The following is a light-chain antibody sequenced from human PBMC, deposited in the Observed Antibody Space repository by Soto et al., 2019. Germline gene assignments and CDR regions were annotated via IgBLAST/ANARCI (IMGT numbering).Light chain of an antibody. CDR2: GAS. CDR1: QSVDIS. CDR3: QQYRSWPRT. J-gene: IGKJ1*01. Sequence: PGASAILYCMASQSVDISLAWYQQKPGQAPRLLSYGASTRATDMPGTFSGRGSGTEFTLTITSLRPEDFGVYYCQQYRSWPRTFGQGTKVDI. V-gene: IGKV3-15*01.